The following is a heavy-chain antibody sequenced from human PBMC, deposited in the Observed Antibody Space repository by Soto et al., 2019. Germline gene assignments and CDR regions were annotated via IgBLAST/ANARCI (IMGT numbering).Heavy chain of an antibody. Sequence: QGQLVQSGGEVKKPGASVKVSCKASGYTFNNFGIAWVRQTTGQGLEWMGWINIYNGETKYAQNVQGRVTLTRDTSATTAYMDLRSLRSDDTAVYYCARALWSRRWGSDYYDGMDLWGQGTAITVSS. CDR3: ARALWSRRWGSDYYDGMDL. D-gene: IGHD3-16*01. J-gene: IGHJ6*02. CDR2: INIYNGET. CDR1: GYTFNNFG. V-gene: IGHV1-18*01.